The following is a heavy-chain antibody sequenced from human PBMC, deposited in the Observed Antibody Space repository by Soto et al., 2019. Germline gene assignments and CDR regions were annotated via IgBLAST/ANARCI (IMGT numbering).Heavy chain of an antibody. Sequence: SFPTLVNPTQTLTLTCTFSGFSLITLGVCVGWIRQPPGKALEWLALIYWDDDKRYSPSLKSRLTITKDTSKNQVVLTMTNMDPVDTATYYCAHNKQYWYYYYYYMDVWGKGTTVTVSS. CDR1: GFSLITLGVC. CDR3: AHNKQYWYYYYYYMDV. J-gene: IGHJ6*03. CDR2: IYWDDDK. V-gene: IGHV2-5*02. D-gene: IGHD6-19*01.